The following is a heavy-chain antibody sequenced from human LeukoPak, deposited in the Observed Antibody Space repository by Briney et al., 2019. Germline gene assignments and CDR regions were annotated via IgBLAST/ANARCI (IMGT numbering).Heavy chain of an antibody. V-gene: IGHV1-2*02. CDR3: ARSYSGSYYSSWFDP. Sequence: GASVKVSCKASGYTFTGYYMHWVRQAPGQGLKWMGWINPNSGGTNYAQKFQGRVTMTRDTSISTAYMELSRLRSDDTAVYYCARSYSGSYYSSWFDPWGQGTLVTVSS. CDR2: INPNSGGT. D-gene: IGHD1-26*01. CDR1: GYTFTGYY. J-gene: IGHJ5*02.